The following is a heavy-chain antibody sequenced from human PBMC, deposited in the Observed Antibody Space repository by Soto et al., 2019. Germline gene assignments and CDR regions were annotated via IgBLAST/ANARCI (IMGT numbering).Heavy chain of an antibody. V-gene: IGHV3-23*01. D-gene: IGHD3-10*01. Sequence: HPGGSLRLSCAASGFTFSSYAMSWVRQAPGKGLEWVSAISGSGGSTYYADSVKGRFTISRDNSKNTLYLQMNSLRAEDTAVYYCAKDSPPGRVRGVIPWFDPWGQGTLVTVSS. CDR2: ISGSGGST. J-gene: IGHJ5*02. CDR1: GFTFSSYA. CDR3: AKDSPPGRVRGVIPWFDP.